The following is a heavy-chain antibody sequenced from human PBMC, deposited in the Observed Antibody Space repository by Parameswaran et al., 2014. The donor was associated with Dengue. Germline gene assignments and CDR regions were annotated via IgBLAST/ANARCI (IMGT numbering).Heavy chain of an antibody. CDR2: ISGSGGST. D-gene: IGHD5-18*01. J-gene: IGHJ4*02. V-gene: IGHV3-23*01. Sequence: PGKGLEWVSAISGSGGSTYYADSVKGRFTISRDNSKNTLYLQMNSLRAEDTAVYYCAKAYQGYSYGHWGQGTLVTVSS. CDR3: AKAYQGYSYGH.